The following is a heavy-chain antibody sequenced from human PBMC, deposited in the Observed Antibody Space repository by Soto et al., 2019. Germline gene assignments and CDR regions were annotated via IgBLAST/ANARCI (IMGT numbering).Heavy chain of an antibody. D-gene: IGHD3-22*01. CDR2: IYYSGST. Sequence: PSETLSLTCTVSGVSISNYYWSWIRQPPGKGLEWIGYIYYSGSTNYNPSLKSRVTISVDTSKNQFSLKLSSVTAADTAVYYCAKDTYYHDRSGYYIFDYWGQGTPVTVSS. J-gene: IGHJ4*02. CDR1: GVSISNYY. CDR3: AKDTYYHDRSGYYIFDY. V-gene: IGHV4-59*12.